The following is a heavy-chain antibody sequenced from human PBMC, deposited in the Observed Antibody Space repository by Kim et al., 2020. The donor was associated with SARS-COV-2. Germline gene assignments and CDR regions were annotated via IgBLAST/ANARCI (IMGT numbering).Heavy chain of an antibody. V-gene: IGHV4-39*01. CDR1: GGSISSSSYY. Sequence: SETLSLTCTVSGGSISSSSYYWGWIRQPPGKGLEWIGSIYYSGSTYYNPSLKSRVTISVDTSKNQFSLKLSSVTAADTAVYYCARHRAALLWFGEHSPNWYFDLWGRGTLVTVSS. J-gene: IGHJ2*01. CDR2: IYYSGST. D-gene: IGHD3-10*01. CDR3: ARHRAALLWFGEHSPNWYFDL.